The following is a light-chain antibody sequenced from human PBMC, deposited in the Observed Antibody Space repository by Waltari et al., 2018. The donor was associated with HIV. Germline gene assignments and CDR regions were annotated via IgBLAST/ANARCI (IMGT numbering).Light chain of an antibody. V-gene: IGKV1-9*01. CDR2: AAS. J-gene: IGKJ4*01. CDR1: QAINSY. CDR3: QQLDSYTQIS. Sequence: DIQLTQSPPFLSASVGDRVTITCRSSQAINSYLAWYQQKPGKAPKLLIYAASTLQSWVPSRFSGSGSGTDFTLTISSLQPEDFATYYCQQLDSYTQISFGGGTKVEVK.